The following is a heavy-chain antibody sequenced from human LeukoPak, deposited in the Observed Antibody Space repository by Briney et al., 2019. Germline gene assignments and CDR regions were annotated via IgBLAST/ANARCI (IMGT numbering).Heavy chain of an antibody. CDR3: AREGLGIVGATHAFDI. V-gene: IGHV1-18*04. CDR2: ISAYNGNT. D-gene: IGHD1-26*01. CDR1: GYTFTNYG. Sequence: ASVKVSCKASGYTFTNYGVSWVRQAPGQGLEWMASISAYNGNTNYAQKLQGRVTMTTDTSTSTAYMELRSLRSDDTAVYYCAREGLGIVGATHAFDIWGQGTMVTVSS. J-gene: IGHJ3*02.